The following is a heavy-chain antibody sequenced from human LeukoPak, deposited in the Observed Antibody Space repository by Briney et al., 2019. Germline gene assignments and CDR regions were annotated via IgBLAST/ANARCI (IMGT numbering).Heavy chain of an antibody. V-gene: IGHV3-23*01. CDR2: IIGSGGTT. J-gene: IGHJ4*02. Sequence: PGGSLRLSCAASGFTFSSYAMNWVRQAPGKGLEWVSGIIGSGGTTYYADSVKGRFTISRDNSKNTLYLQMNSLRAEDTAVYYCAKIMYSSSWWDIDYWGQGTLVTVSS. CDR1: GFTFSSYA. CDR3: AKIMYSSSWWDIDY. D-gene: IGHD6-13*01.